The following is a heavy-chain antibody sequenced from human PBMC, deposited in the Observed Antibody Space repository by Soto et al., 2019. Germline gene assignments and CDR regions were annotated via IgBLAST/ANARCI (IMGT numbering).Heavy chain of an antibody. CDR2: INPNSGGT. CDR1: GYTFTGYY. D-gene: IGHD6-13*01. CDR3: ARDGIAAGGSGEYGMDV. V-gene: IGHV1-2*02. Sequence: QVQLVQSGAEVKKPGASVKVSCKASGYTFTGYYMHWVRQAPGQGLEWMGWINPNSGGTNYAQKLQGTVTMTRDTSISTAYMELYRLRSDDTAVYYCARDGIAAGGSGEYGMDVWGQGTTVTVSS. J-gene: IGHJ6*02.